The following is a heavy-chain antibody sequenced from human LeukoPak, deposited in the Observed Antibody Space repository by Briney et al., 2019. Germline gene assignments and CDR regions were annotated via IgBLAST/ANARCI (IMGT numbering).Heavy chain of an antibody. CDR1: GFTFSSYW. CDR2: INSDGSST. J-gene: IGHJ3*02. Sequence: GGSLRLSCAASGFTFSSYWMHWVRQAPGKGLVWVSRINSDGSSTSYADSVKGRFTISRDNAMNTLYLQMNSLRAEDTAVYYCARAFPAGAFDIWGQGTMVTVSS. CDR3: ARAFPAGAFDI. V-gene: IGHV3-74*01.